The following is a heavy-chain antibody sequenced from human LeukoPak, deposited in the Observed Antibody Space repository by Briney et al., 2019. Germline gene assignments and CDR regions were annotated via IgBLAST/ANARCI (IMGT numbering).Heavy chain of an antibody. CDR3: AREAAAALPHYYYMDV. CDR2: IYYSGST. Sequence: LETLSLTCTVSGGSISSYYWSWIRQPPGKGLEWIGYIYYSGSTNYNPSLKSRVTISVDTSKNQFSLKLSSVTAADTAVYYCAREAAAALPHYYYMDVWGKGTTVTVSS. D-gene: IGHD6-13*01. CDR1: GGSISSYY. V-gene: IGHV4-59*01. J-gene: IGHJ6*03.